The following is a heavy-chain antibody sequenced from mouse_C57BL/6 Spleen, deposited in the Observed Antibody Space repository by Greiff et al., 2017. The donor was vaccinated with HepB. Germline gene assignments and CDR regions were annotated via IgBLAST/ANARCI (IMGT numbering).Heavy chain of an antibody. J-gene: IGHJ3*01. Sequence: VHVKQSGAELVRPGASVKLSCTASGFNIKDYYMHWVKQRPEQGLEWIGRIDPEDGDTEYAPKFQGKATMTADTSSNTAYLQLSSLTSEDTAVYYCTTWRLRRSFAYWGQGTLVTVSA. CDR3: TTWRLRRSFAY. CDR1: GFNIKDYY. CDR2: IDPEDGDT. V-gene: IGHV14-1*01. D-gene: IGHD2-2*01.